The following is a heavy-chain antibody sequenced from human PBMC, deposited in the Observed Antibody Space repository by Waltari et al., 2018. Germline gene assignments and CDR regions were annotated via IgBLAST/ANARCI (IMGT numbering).Heavy chain of an antibody. CDR1: GFTFADYA. D-gene: IGHD3-16*01. CDR2: ISWNSGSI. V-gene: IGHV3-9*01. Sequence: EVQLVESGGGLVQPGRSLRLSCAASGFTFADYAMHWVRQAPGKGLEWVSGISWNSGSIGYADSVKGRFTISRDNAKNSLYLQMNSLRAEDTALYYCAKDAPLGYFDYWGQGTLVTVSS. J-gene: IGHJ4*02. CDR3: AKDAPLGYFDY.